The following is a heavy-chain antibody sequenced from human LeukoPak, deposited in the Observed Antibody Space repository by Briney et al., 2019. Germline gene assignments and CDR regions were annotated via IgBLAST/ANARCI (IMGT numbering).Heavy chain of an antibody. Sequence: SETLSLTCTVSGGSISSSSYYWGWIRQPPGKGLEWIGSIYYSGSTYYNPSLKSRVTISVDTSKNQFSLKLSSVTAADTAVYYCARVRSRDGYNYSYYYYYMDVWGKGTTVTVSS. V-gene: IGHV4-39*07. CDR3: ARVRSRDGYNYSYYYYYMDV. J-gene: IGHJ6*03. CDR1: GGSISSSSYY. D-gene: IGHD5-24*01. CDR2: IYYSGST.